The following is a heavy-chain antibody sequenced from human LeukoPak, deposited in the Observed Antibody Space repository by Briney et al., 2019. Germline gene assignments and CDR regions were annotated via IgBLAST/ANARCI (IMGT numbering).Heavy chain of an antibody. J-gene: IGHJ4*02. CDR1: GFTFSSYA. V-gene: IGHV3-30-3*01. CDR3: ASGPPQSHSSGWWPLGY. D-gene: IGHD6-19*01. Sequence: PGGSLRLSCAASGFTFSSYAMHWVRQAPGKGLEWVAVISYDGSNKYYADSVKGRFTISRDNSKNTLYLQMNSLRAEDTAVYYCASGPPQSHSSGWWPLGYWGQGTLVTVSS. CDR2: ISYDGSNK.